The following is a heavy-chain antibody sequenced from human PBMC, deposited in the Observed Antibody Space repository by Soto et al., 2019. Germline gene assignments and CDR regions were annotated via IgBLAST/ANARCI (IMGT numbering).Heavy chain of an antibody. D-gene: IGHD1-1*01. V-gene: IGHV3-30-3*01. Sequence: QVQLVESGGGVVQPGRSLRLSCAASGFTFSSYAMHWVRQAPGKGLEWVAVISYDGSNKYYADSVKGRFTISRDNSKNTLYLQMISLRAEDTAVYYCARDCWNGRYYFDYWGQGTLVTVSS. J-gene: IGHJ4*02. CDR1: GFTFSSYA. CDR2: ISYDGSNK. CDR3: ARDCWNGRYYFDY.